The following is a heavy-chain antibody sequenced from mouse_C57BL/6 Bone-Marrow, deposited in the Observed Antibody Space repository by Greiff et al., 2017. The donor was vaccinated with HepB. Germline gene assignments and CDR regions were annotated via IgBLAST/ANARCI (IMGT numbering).Heavy chain of an antibody. CDR1: GFTFSDYY. CDR2: INYDGSST. V-gene: IGHV5-16*01. J-gene: IGHJ1*03. D-gene: IGHD2-3*01. Sequence: EVHLVESEGGLVQPGSSMKLSCTASGFTFSDYYMAWVRQVPEKGLEWVANINYDGSSTYYLDSLKSRFIISRDNAKNILYLQMSSLKSEDTATYYCARDGIYDGYHWYFDVWGTGTTVTVSS. CDR3: ARDGIYDGYHWYFDV.